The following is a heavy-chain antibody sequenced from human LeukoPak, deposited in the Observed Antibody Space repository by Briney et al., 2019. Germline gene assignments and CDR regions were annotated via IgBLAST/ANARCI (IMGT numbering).Heavy chain of an antibody. J-gene: IGHJ4*02. CDR2: IQRDGTSP. V-gene: IGHV3-74*01. D-gene: IGHD3-16*01. Sequence: GGSLRLSCTASGFPYGSTSMHWVRQAPGKGLEWVSGIQRDGTSPTYADSVKGRFITSRDNAKGSVYLQMNILRAEDTAVYYCSRGHYGPDYWGQGTLVTVSS. CDR1: GFPYGSTS. CDR3: SRGHYGPDY.